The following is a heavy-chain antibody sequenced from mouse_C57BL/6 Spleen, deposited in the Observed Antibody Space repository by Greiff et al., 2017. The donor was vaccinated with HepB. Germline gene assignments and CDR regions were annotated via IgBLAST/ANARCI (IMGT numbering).Heavy chain of an antibody. CDR2: IRLKSDNYAT. Sequence: EVKLMESGGGLVQPGGSMKLSCVASGFTFSNYWMNWVRQSPEKGLEWVAQIRLKSDNYATHYAESVKGRFTISRDDSKRSVYLQMNNLRAEDTGIYYCTGSYPWYFDVWGTGTTVTVSS. CDR3: TGSYPWYFDV. CDR1: GFTFSNYW. J-gene: IGHJ1*03. D-gene: IGHD2-12*01. V-gene: IGHV6-3*01.